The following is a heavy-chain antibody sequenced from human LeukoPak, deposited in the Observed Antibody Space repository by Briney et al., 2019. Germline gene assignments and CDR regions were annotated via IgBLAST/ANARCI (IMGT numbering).Heavy chain of an antibody. D-gene: IGHD6-13*01. CDR3: ARDQDVAAAGTWGSIDY. CDR2: ISYDTTNK. CDR1: GFTFSNYG. V-gene: IGHV3-30*03. Sequence: GGSLRLSCAASGFTFSNYGIHWVRQAPGKGLEWVAVISYDTTNKYYTDSVKGRFTISRDNSKNTLYLQMNSLRAEDTAVYYCARDQDVAAAGTWGSIDYWGQGTLDTVSS. J-gene: IGHJ4*02.